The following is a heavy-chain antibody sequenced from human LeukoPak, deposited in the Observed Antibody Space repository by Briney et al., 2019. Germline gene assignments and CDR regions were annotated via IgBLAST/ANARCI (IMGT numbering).Heavy chain of an antibody. CDR1: AFTSSTYS. CDR3: ARDTFDY. J-gene: IGHJ4*02. Sequence: GGSLRLSCAASAFTSSTYSMYRLRQAPGKGLEWVSSISSSSSYIFYADSVKGRFTISRDNAKNSLYLQMNSLRAEDTAFYYCARDTFDYWGQGTLVTVSS. CDR2: ISSSSSYI. V-gene: IGHV3-21*01.